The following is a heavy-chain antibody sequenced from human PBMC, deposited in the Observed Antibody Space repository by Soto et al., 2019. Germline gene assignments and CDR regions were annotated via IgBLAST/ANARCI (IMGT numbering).Heavy chain of an antibody. D-gene: IGHD3-9*01. Sequence: QVQLVESGGGVVQPGRSLRLSCAASGFTFSSYGMHWVRQAPGKGLEWVAVISYDGSNKYYADSVKGRFTISRDNSKNTLYLQMNSLRAEDTAVYYCAKSTIFRLPDAFDIWGQGTMVTVSS. CDR2: ISYDGSNK. CDR3: AKSTIFRLPDAFDI. J-gene: IGHJ3*02. CDR1: GFTFSSYG. V-gene: IGHV3-30*18.